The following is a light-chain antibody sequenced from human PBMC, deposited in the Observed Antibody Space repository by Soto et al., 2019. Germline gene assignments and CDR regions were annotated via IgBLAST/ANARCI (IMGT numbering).Light chain of an antibody. V-gene: IGLV2-8*01. CDR2: EVS. CDR3: SSYAGSDVFV. Sequence: QSALTQPPSASGSPGQSVAISCTGTSSDVGAYNYVAWYQQHPGKVPKLMIYEVSKRPSGVPDRFSGSKSGNTASLTVSGLQADDEADYYCSSYAGSDVFVFGTATKVTAL. J-gene: IGLJ1*01. CDR1: SSDVGAYNY.